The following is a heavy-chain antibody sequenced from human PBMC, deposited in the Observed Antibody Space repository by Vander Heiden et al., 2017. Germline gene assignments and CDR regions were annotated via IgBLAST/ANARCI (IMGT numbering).Heavy chain of an antibody. CDR2: IRGDGTTS. V-gene: IGHV3-23*01. CDR1: GITFGRYA. D-gene: IGHD2-2*01. J-gene: IGHJ4*02. Sequence: EVQLLQSGGGLVQPGGSLRLSAAASGITFGRYAMSWVRQAPGKGLEWLSVIRGDGTTSYYADSGKGRFTISRDNSKNTLYLQMNSLRGEDTAVYYCAKGYCSSSTCPGDYWGQGTLVSVSS. CDR3: AKGYCSSSTCPGDY.